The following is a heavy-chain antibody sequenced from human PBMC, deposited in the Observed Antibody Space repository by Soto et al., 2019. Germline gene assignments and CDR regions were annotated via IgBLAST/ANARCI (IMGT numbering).Heavy chain of an antibody. J-gene: IGHJ5*02. CDR2: IYYSGST. CDR1: GGSISSGGYY. CDR3: ARVLKCLSSSCMNWFDP. D-gene: IGHD6-13*01. V-gene: IGHV4-31*03. Sequence: QVQLQESGPGLVKPSQTLSLTCTVSGGSISSGGYYWSWIRQHPGKGLEWIGYIYYSGSTYYNPSTKSRVTLSVDTSKYQFSLKLRSVTAADTAVYYCARVLKCLSSSCMNWFDPWGQGTLVTVSS.